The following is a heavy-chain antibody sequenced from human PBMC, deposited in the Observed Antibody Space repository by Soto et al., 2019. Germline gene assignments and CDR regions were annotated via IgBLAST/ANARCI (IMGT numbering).Heavy chain of an antibody. V-gene: IGHV4-34*01. CDR2: INHSGSN. CDR3: ARGPLRYSSSSGWFVP. Sequence: SETLSLTCAVYGGSFSGYYWSWIRQPPGKGLEWIGEINHSGSNNYNPSLKSRVTISVDTSKNQFSLKLSSVTAADTAVYYCARGPLRYSSSSGWFVPWGQGTLVTVSS. D-gene: IGHD6-6*01. J-gene: IGHJ5*02. CDR1: GGSFSGYY.